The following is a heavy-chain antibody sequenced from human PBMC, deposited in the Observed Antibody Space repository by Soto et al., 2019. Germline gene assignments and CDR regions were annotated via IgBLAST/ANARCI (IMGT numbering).Heavy chain of an antibody. Sequence: SVKVSCKASGGTFSSYAISWVRQAPGQGLEWMGGIIPIFGTANYAQKFQGRVTITADESTSTAYVELSSLRPEDTAVYYCARLLLMTPWHYYYYGMDVWGQGTTVTVSS. J-gene: IGHJ6*02. D-gene: IGHD2-15*01. CDR3: ARLLLMTPWHYYYYGMDV. CDR1: GGTFSSYA. CDR2: IIPIFGTA. V-gene: IGHV1-69*13.